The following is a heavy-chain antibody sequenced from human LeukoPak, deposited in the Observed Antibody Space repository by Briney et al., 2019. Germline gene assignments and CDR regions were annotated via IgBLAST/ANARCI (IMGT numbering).Heavy chain of an antibody. V-gene: IGHV3-23*01. CDR3: ASYCSSTCSPSGFDF. CDR2: ISSGGGYT. D-gene: IGHD2-2*01. J-gene: IGHJ4*02. CDR1: GFAFSTYA. Sequence: GGSLRLSCAASGFAFSTYAMSWVRQAPGKGPEWVSAISSGGGYTYHADSVKGRFTISRDDSKNTLYLQMSSLRAEDTAVYYCASYCSSTCSPSGFDFWGRGTLVTVSS.